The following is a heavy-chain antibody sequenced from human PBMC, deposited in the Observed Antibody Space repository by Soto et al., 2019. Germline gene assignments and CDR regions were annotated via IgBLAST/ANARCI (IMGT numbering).Heavy chain of an antibody. CDR1: CGSISSYY. Sequence: LSLTCTVSCGSISSYYWSWIRQPPGKGLEWIGYIYYSGSTNYNPSLKSRVTISVDTSKNQFSLKLSSVTAADTAVYYCARDSGISFDYWGQGTLVTVSS. J-gene: IGHJ4*02. CDR2: IYYSGST. CDR3: ARDSGISFDY. V-gene: IGHV4-59*01. D-gene: IGHD3-10*01.